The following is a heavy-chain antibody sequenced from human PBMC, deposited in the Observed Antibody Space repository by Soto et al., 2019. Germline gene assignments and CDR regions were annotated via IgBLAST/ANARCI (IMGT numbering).Heavy chain of an antibody. D-gene: IGHD3-9*01. V-gene: IGHV1-46*03. CDR1: GYTFTSYY. CDR2: INPSGGST. J-gene: IGHJ6*02. Sequence: EASVKVSCKASGYTFTSYYMHWVRQAPGQGLEWMGIINPSGGSTTYAQKFQGRVTMTRDTSTSTVYMELSSLRSEDTAVYYCCRVQVFRDILTGSYYYYGMDVWGQGTTVTVSS. CDR3: CRVQVFRDILTGSYYYYGMDV.